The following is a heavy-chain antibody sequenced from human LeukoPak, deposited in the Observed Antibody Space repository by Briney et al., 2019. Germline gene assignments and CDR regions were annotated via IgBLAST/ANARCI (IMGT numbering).Heavy chain of an antibody. D-gene: IGHD1-26*01. CDR1: GFTFSSYA. CDR2: ISGSGGST. CDR3: AKAFSGTLEFDY. Sequence: QPGGSLRLSCAASGFTFSSYAMSWVRQAPGKGLEWVSTISGSGGSTYYADSVKGRFTISRDNSKNTLYLQVNSLGAEDTAVYYCAKAFSGTLEFDYWGQGTLVTVSS. J-gene: IGHJ4*02. V-gene: IGHV3-23*01.